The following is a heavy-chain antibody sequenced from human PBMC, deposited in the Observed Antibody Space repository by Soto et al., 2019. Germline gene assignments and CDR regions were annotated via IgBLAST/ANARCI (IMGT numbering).Heavy chain of an antibody. D-gene: IGHD6-19*01. V-gene: IGHV4-39*01. CDR1: GGSISSSSYY. J-gene: IGHJ4*02. Sequence: SETLSLTCTVSGGSISSSSYYWGWIRQPPGKGLEWIGSIYYSGSTYYNPSLKSRVTISVDTSKNQFSLKLSSVTAADTAVYYCARRRIAVAGTASDYWGQGTLVTVSS. CDR3: ARRRIAVAGTASDY. CDR2: IYYSGST.